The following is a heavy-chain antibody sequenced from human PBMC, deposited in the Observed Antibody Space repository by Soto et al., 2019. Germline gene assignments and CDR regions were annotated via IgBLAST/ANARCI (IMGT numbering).Heavy chain of an antibody. J-gene: IGHJ5*02. CDR2: IKDKTERGTI. D-gene: IGHD5-18*01. CDR3: ATDGGYNFGYWFDP. V-gene: IGHV3-15*01. Sequence: LXLXCAASGFPFNYXSMSWVRQAPGNGLECVGRIKDKTERGTIDYAAPVKGRFTISRDDSKNTVYLQINSLKTEDTAVYYCATDGGYNFGYWFDPWGQGTLVTVSS. CDR1: GFPFNYXS.